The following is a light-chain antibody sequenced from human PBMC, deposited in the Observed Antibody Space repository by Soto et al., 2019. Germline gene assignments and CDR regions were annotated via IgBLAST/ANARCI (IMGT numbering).Light chain of an antibody. V-gene: IGLV2-14*01. CDR2: EVT. Sequence: SALTQPASVSGSPGQSITISCTGTNSDVGAYKYVSWYQQYPGKAPKIIIYEVTYRPSGVSARFSGSKSGTTASLTISGLQTEDEADYYCSSFTSSNTWVFGGGTQLTVL. J-gene: IGLJ7*01. CDR3: SSFTSSNTWV. CDR1: NSDVGAYKY.